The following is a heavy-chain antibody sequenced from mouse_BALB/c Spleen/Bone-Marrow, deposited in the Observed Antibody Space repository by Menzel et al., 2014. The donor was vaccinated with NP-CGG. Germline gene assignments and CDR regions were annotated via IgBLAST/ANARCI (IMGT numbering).Heavy chain of an antibody. CDR3: ARGFDY. CDR2: INPSNGRT. Sequence: QVQLQQSGAELVKPGDSVKLSCKASGYTFTNYWMHWVKQRPGQGLEWIGEINPSNGRTNYNEKFKSKATLTVDKSSSTAYIEHTSMKSEDSAVYYGARGFDYWGQGTTLTVSS. V-gene: IGHV1S81*02. CDR1: GYTFTNYW. J-gene: IGHJ2*01.